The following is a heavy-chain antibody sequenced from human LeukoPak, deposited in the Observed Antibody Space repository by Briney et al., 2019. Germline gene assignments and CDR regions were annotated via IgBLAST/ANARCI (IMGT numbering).Heavy chain of an antibody. CDR2: VYYGGST. D-gene: IGHD2-15*01. Sequence: SETLSLTCPVSGGSISTYYWSWIRQPPGKGLAWIGYVYYGGSTSYSPSLKSRVTISVDTSKNQFSLKLSSVTAADTAVYYCASSSRDIVNDYWGQGTLVTVSS. V-gene: IGHV4-59*12. CDR1: GGSISTYY. CDR3: ASSSRDIVNDY. J-gene: IGHJ4*02.